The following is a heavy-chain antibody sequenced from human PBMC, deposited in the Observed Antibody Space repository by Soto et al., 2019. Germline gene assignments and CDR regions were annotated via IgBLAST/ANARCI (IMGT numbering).Heavy chain of an antibody. Sequence: LRLSCATSGFSISDKFMSWVRQAPGKGLEWISVISSGGGPSYADSVKGRFTISRDITKNTLFLQMTSLRADDTAVYFCARDSGYSSAYWEHYFDYWGQGTLVTVSS. J-gene: IGHJ4*02. V-gene: IGHV3-53*01. CDR3: ARDSGYSSAYWEHYFDY. CDR1: GFSISDKF. D-gene: IGHD3-16*01. CDR2: ISSGGGP.